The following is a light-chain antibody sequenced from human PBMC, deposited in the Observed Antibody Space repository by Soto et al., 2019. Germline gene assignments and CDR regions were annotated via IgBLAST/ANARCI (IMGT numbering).Light chain of an antibody. CDR1: QSISSW. CDR3: QQYNSYSIT. Sequence: DIQMTQSPSTLSASVGGRVTITCRTSQSISSWLAWYQQKPGKAPKLLIYKASSLESGVPSRFSGSGSGTEFTLTISSLQPDDFATYYRQQYNSYSITFGPGTKVDIK. J-gene: IGKJ3*01. V-gene: IGKV1-5*03. CDR2: KAS.